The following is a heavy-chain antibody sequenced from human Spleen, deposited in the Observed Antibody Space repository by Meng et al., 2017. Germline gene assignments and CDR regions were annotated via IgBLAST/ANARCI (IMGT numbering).Heavy chain of an antibody. V-gene: IGHV4-39*01. CDR1: AGSISTTSYL. Sequence: QLQLQESGPGLVKPSETLSLTCTVSAGSISTTSYLWAWIRQPPGKGLEWIASMYYSGNTYYNPSLRRRVTISVDTSKNQFSLNLSSVTAADTAMYYCAGLPRDSNAGNWFDPWGQGTLVTVSS. CDR3: AGLPRDSNAGNWFDP. D-gene: IGHD3-22*01. CDR2: MYYSGNT. J-gene: IGHJ5*02.